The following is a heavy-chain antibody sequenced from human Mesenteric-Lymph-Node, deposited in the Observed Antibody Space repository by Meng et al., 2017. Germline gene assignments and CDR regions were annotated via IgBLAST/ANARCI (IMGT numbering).Heavy chain of an antibody. D-gene: IGHD2-2*01. CDR2: INEDGSHI. V-gene: IGHV3-74*02. CDR1: GFTFSNFW. CDR3: ARINYANDS. Sequence: EGQLVASGGGLVQPGESLRLSCAGSGFTFSNFWMHWVRQVPGEGLVWVSRINEDGSHIHYADSVKGRFTISRDNAKNTLYLQMNSLRAEDTSVYYCARINYANDSWGQGTLVTVSS. J-gene: IGHJ5*01.